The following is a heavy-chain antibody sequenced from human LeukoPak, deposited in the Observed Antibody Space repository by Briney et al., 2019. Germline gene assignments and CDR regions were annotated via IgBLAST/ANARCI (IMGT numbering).Heavy chain of an antibody. CDR2: ISPSAGRT. J-gene: IGHJ6*03. CDR1: GFTFSGYA. Sequence: GGSLRLSCAASGFTFSGYAMSWVRQAPGKGLEWVSTISPSAGRTFYADSVKGRFTISRDNSKNSLYLQMNNLRAEDTAVYYCVKRTYGSGTEYYQYSYMDVWGIGTTVTVSS. CDR3: VKRTYGSGTEYYQYSYMDV. V-gene: IGHV3-23*01. D-gene: IGHD3-10*01.